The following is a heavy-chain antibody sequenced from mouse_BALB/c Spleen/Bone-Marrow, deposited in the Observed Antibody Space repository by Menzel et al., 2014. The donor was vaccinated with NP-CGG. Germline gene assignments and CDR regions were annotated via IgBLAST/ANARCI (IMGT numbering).Heavy chain of an antibody. D-gene: IGHD2-1*01. Sequence: VKQRPGQGLEWIGWIFPGSGNIKYNEKFKGEATLTADTSSSTAYMRLSSLTSEDSAVYFCARRGNWGYAMDYWGQGTSVTVSS. CDR3: ARRGNWGYAMDY. J-gene: IGHJ4*01. V-gene: IGHV1-66*01. CDR2: IFPGSGNI.